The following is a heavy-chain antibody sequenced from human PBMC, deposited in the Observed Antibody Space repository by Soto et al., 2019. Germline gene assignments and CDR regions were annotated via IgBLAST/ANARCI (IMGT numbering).Heavy chain of an antibody. D-gene: IGHD3-16*02. V-gene: IGHV4-59*01. J-gene: IGHJ4*02. Sequence: PSETLSLTCTVSGGSISSYYWSWIRQPPGKGLEWIGYIYYSGSTNYNPSLKSRVTISVDTSKNQFSLKLSSVTAADTAVYYCARDNGYYDYVWGSYRPMYYFDYWGQGTLVTVSS. CDR1: GGSISSYY. CDR2: IYYSGST. CDR3: ARDNGYYDYVWGSYRPMYYFDY.